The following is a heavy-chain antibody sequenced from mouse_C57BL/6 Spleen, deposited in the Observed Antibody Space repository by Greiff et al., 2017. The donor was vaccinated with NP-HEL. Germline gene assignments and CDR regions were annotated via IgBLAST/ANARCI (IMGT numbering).Heavy chain of an antibody. CDR1: GYTFTSYW. Sequence: VKLQQPGAELVKPGASVKLSCKASGYTFTSYWMHWVKQRPGQGLEWIGMIHPNSGSTNYNEKFKSKATLTVDKSSSTAYMQLSSLTSEDSAVYYCARPQGGSSYVWYFDVWGTGTTVTVSS. J-gene: IGHJ1*03. D-gene: IGHD1-1*01. V-gene: IGHV1-64*01. CDR2: IHPNSGST. CDR3: ARPQGGSSYVWYFDV.